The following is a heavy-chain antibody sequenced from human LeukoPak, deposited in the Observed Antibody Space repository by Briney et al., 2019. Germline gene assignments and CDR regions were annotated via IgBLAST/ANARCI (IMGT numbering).Heavy chain of an antibody. D-gene: IGHD2-15*01. V-gene: IGHV1-8*01. CDR1: GYTSTSYD. Sequence: ASVKVSCKASGYTSTSYDVNWARQATGQGLEWMGWVTPNSGHTGYAQKFQGRVTMTTNTSISTAYMDLSSLRSEDTAVYYCARGAPGSYCSGGSCPYFDYWGQGTLVSVSS. CDR2: VTPNSGHT. CDR3: ARGAPGSYCSGGSCPYFDY. J-gene: IGHJ4*02.